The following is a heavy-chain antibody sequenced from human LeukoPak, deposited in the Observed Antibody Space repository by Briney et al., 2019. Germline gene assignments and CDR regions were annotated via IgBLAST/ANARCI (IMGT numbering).Heavy chain of an antibody. J-gene: IGHJ4*02. D-gene: IGHD3-22*01. CDR3: ASADGSGYRYY. CDR2: IYYSGST. Sequence: SETLSLTCTVSGGSISSYYWSWIRQPPGKGLEWIGYIYYSGSTNYNPSLKSRVTISVDTSKNQFSLKLSSVTAADTAVYYCASADGSGYRYYWGQGTLVTVSS. CDR1: GGSISSYY. V-gene: IGHV4-59*01.